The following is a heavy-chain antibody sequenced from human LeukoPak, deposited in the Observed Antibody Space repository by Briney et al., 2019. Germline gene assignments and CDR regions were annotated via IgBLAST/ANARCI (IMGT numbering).Heavy chain of an antibody. J-gene: IGHJ4*02. V-gene: IGHV3-23*01. CDR2: ISGSGGST. D-gene: IGHD6-19*01. CDR3: AKGSLAVAGIQLDY. Sequence: PGGSLRLSCAASGFTFSSYAMSWVRQVPGKGLEWVSAISGSGGSTYYAGSVKGRFTISRDNSKNTLYLQMNSLRAEDTAVYYCAKGSLAVAGIQLDYWGQGTLVTVSS. CDR1: GFTFSSYA.